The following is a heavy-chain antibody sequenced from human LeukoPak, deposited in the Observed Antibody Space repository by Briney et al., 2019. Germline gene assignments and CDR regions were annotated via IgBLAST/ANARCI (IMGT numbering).Heavy chain of an antibody. CDR1: GFTFSDYY. V-gene: IGHV3-11*01. CDR3: AKDRSIVGVLGAFDI. J-gene: IGHJ3*02. D-gene: IGHD1-26*01. CDR2: ISSSGSTT. Sequence: PGGSLRLSCAASGFTFSDYYMSWIRQAPGKGLEWVSYISSSGSTTYYADSVKGRFTISRDNAKNSLYLQMNSLRAEDTAVYYCAKDRSIVGVLGAFDIWGQGTMVTVSS.